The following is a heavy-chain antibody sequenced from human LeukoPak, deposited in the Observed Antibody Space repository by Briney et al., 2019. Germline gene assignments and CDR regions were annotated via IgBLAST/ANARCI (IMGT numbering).Heavy chain of an antibody. CDR1: GFTFSSYS. CDR3: ARVRGDILTGYDAFDI. D-gene: IGHD3-9*01. Sequence: GGSLRLSCAASGFTFSSYSMNRVRQAPGKGLEWVANIKQDGSEKYYVDSVKGRFTISRDNAKNSLYLQMNSLRAEDTAVYYCARVRGDILTGYDAFDIWGQGTMVTVSS. CDR2: IKQDGSEK. J-gene: IGHJ3*02. V-gene: IGHV3-7*01.